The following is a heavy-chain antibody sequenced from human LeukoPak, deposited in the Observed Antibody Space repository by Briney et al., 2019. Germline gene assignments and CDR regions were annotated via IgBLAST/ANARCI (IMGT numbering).Heavy chain of an antibody. J-gene: IGHJ6*04. D-gene: IGHD3-22*01. CDR2: INPNSGGT. CDR3: TRGGYYYDSSGSVEV. CDR1: GYTFTGYY. Sequence: GASVKVSCKASGYTFTGYYMHWVRQAPGQGLEWMGWINPNSGGTNYAQKFQGRVTMTRDRSISTAYMELSRLRSDDTAVYYCTRGGYYYDSSGSVEVWGKGTTVTVSS. V-gene: IGHV1-2*02.